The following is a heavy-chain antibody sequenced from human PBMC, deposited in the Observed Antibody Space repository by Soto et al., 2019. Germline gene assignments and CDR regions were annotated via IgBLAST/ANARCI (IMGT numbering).Heavy chain of an antibody. D-gene: IGHD6-13*01. CDR2: IIPIFGTA. Sequence: SVKVSCKASGGTFSSYAIGWVRQAPGQGLEWMGGIIPIFGTANYAQKFQGRVTITADESTSTAYMELSSLRSEDPAVYYCAGPPSVMAAAGPTLAAFYYYGREVGGQGTAVTVS. V-gene: IGHV1-69*13. CDR3: AGPPSVMAAAGPTLAAFYYYGREV. CDR1: GGTFSSYA. J-gene: IGHJ6*02.